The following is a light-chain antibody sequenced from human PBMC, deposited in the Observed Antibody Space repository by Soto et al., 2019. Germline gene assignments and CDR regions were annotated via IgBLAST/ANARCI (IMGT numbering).Light chain of an antibody. V-gene: IGKV3-11*01. CDR1: QSVSNNY. CDR3: QQRSNWPPIT. CDR2: DAS. J-gene: IGKJ5*01. Sequence: EIVLTQSPGTLSLSPGERATLSCRASQSVSNNYLAWYQQKPGQAPRLLIYDASNRATGITARFSGSGSGTDFTLTISSLEPEDFAVYYCQQRSNWPPITFGQGTRLEIK.